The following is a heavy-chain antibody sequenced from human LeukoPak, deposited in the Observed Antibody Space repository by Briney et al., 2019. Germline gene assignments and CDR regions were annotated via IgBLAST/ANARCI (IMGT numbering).Heavy chain of an antibody. D-gene: IGHD6-19*01. CDR3: ARGAVAASYYFDS. V-gene: IGHV3-74*01. CDR2: IHSDGTIT. J-gene: IGHJ4*02. CDR1: GFVFSNYW. Sequence: PGGSLRLSCAASGFVFSNYWMHWVRRAPGKGLVWVSRIHSDGTITNYADAVKGRLTISRDNAKNTLYLQVSSLTAEDTAIYYCARGAVAASYYFDSWGQGTLVTVSS.